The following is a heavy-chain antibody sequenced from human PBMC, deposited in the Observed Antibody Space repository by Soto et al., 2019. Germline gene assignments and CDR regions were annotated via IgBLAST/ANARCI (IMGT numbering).Heavy chain of an antibody. J-gene: IGHJ4*02. CDR3: ARVRLAGYDLKYFDY. V-gene: IGHV3-72*01. CDR2: IRNKANSYTT. D-gene: IGHD5-12*01. Sequence: EVQLVESGGGLVQPGGSLRLSCAASGFTFSDHYMDWVRQAPGKGLEWVGRIRNKANSYTTEYAASVKGRFTISRDDSKNSVYLQMSSLKTEDTAVYYCARVRLAGYDLKYFDYWGQGTLVTVSS. CDR1: GFTFSDHY.